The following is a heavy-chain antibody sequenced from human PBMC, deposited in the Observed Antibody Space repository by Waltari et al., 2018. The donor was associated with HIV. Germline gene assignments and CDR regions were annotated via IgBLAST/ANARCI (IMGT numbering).Heavy chain of an antibody. V-gene: IGHV3-23*01. Sequence: EVELLESGGGLVQPGGFLRLSCAASGFTFSKYVRKWVSVISASGGTTSYGDSVRGRFTISRDNSINTLYLQMNSLRAEDTAVYYCANWDSGSRSFDYWGQGTLVTVSS. CDR1: GFTFSKYV. D-gene: IGHD5-12*01. CDR2: ISASGGTT. CDR3: ANWDSGSRSFDY. J-gene: IGHJ4*02.